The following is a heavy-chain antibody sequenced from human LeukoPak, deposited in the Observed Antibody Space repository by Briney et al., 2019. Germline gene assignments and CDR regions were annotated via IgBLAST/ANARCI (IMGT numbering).Heavy chain of an antibody. CDR2: ISGSGGHT. J-gene: IGHJ4*02. CDR1: GFTFRTYA. V-gene: IGHV3-23*01. D-gene: IGHD5-12*01. Sequence: PGGSLRLSCAASGFTFRTYAMSWVRQAPGKGLEWVSAISGSGGHTYYADSVQGRFTISRDNSKNTVYLQMNSLSAEDPGMYYCTKEFISVDGKCEVDYCGQGGLVTVSS. CDR3: TKEFISVDGKCEVDY.